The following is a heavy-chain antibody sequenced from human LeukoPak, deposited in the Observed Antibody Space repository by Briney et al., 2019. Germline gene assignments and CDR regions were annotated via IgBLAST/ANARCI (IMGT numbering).Heavy chain of an antibody. D-gene: IGHD1-1*01. J-gene: IGHJ4*02. CDR1: GFRFSSYW. Sequence: SGGSLRLSCAASGFRFSSYWMSWVRQAPGKGLEWVANINQDGTEKYYVDSVKGRFTISRDNAKNSLSLQMHSMRVEDTAVYYCARDGMPFDWWGQGNLVTVSS. CDR3: ARDGMPFDW. V-gene: IGHV3-7*04. CDR2: INQDGTEK.